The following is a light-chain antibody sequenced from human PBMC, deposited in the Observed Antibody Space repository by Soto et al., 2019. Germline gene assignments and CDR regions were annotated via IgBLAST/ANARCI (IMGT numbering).Light chain of an antibody. J-gene: IGLJ1*01. CDR3: TSFPSSSTLYV. CDR1: GSDVGAYNY. V-gene: IGLV2-14*01. Sequence: QSALTQPASVSGSPGQSITIYCTGTGSDVGAYNYVSWYQQHPDKAPKLMIYDVSDRPSGVSNRFSGSKSGNTASLTISGLQAEDEADYYCTSFPSSSTLYVFGAGTKVTVL. CDR2: DVS.